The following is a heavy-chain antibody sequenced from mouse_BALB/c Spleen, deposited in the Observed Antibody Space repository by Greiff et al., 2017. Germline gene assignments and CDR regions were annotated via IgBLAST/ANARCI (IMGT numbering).Heavy chain of an antibody. J-gene: IGHJ3*01. CDR1: GFTFSSYT. V-gene: IGHV5-6-4*01. CDR2: ISSGGSYT. CDR3: TREDGNYFFAY. D-gene: IGHD2-1*01. Sequence: EVKLQESGGGLVKPGGSLKLSCAASGFTFSSYTMSWVRQTPGKRLEWVATISSGGSYTYYPDSVKGRFTISRDNAKNTLYLQMSSLKSEDTAMYYCTREDGNYFFAYWGQGTLVTVSA.